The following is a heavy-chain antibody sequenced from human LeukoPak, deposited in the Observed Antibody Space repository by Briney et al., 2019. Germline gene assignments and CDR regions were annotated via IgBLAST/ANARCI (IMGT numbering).Heavy chain of an antibody. V-gene: IGHV4-34*01. CDR3: ATYYDSGGYKWNY. D-gene: IGHD3-22*01. CDR2: VHYTEST. Sequence: SETLSLTCAVYGGSFSGYYWSWIRQPPGKGLEWIGEVHYTESTTYNPSLKSRLTLSLDKSNNQFSLRLSSVTVADTAVYYCATYYDSGGYKWNYWGQGTLVTVSS. CDR1: GGSFSGYY. J-gene: IGHJ4*02.